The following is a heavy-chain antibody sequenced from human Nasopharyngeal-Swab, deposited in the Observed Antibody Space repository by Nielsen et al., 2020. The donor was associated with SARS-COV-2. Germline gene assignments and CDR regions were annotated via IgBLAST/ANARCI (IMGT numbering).Heavy chain of an antibody. CDR1: GFTFSSYW. Sequence: GESLKISCAASGFTFSSYWMSWVRQAPGKGLEWVANIKQDGSEKYYVDSVKGRFTISRDNAKNTLYLQMNSLRAEDTAVYYCAKDMEVRYFDWLSPSYYYYGMDVWGQGTTVTVSS. V-gene: IGHV3-7*03. CDR3: AKDMEVRYFDWLSPSYYYYGMDV. CDR2: IKQDGSEK. J-gene: IGHJ6*02. D-gene: IGHD3-9*01.